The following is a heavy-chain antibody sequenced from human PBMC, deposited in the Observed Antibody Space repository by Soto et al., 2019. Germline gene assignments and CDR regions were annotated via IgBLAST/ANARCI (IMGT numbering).Heavy chain of an antibody. CDR1: GFTFSSYA. J-gene: IGHJ4*02. D-gene: IGHD6-19*01. Sequence: GGSLRLSCAASGFTFSSYAMHWVRQAPGKGLERVAVISYDGSNKYYADSVKGRFTISRDNSKNTLYLQMNSLRAEVSSVYYCAKDLFIAVAGTLDYWGQGTLVTVSS. V-gene: IGHV3-30*04. CDR2: ISYDGSNK. CDR3: AKDLFIAVAGTLDY.